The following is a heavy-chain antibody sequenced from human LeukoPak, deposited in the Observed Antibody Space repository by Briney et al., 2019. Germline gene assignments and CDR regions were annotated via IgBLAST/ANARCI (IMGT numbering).Heavy chain of an antibody. CDR1: GGSFSGYY. CDR3: ARWRILTPYCTNGVCYKGWFDP. V-gene: IGHV4-34*01. Sequence: PSETLSLTCAVYGGSFSGYYWSWIRQPPGKGLEWIGEINHSGSTNYNPSLKSRVTISVDTSKNQFSLKLSSVTAADTAVYYCARWRILTPYCTNGVCYKGWFDPWGQGTLVTVSS. D-gene: IGHD2-8*01. CDR2: INHSGST. J-gene: IGHJ5*02.